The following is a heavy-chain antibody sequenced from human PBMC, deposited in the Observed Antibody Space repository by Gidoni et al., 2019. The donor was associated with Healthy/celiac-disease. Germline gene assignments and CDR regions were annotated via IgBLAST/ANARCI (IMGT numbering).Heavy chain of an antibody. CDR1: GFTFSSYR. J-gene: IGHJ6*02. CDR3: ARDYGQTGLLWFGEVYYYYGMDV. CDR2: ISSSSSYI. Sequence: EVQLVESGGGLVKHGGSLRLSCAASGFTFSSYRMNWVRPAPGKGLEWVSSISSSSSYIYYADSVKGRFTISRDNAKNSLYLQMNSLRAEDTAVYYCARDYGQTGLLWFGEVYYYYGMDVWGQGTTVTVSS. V-gene: IGHV3-21*01. D-gene: IGHD3-10*01.